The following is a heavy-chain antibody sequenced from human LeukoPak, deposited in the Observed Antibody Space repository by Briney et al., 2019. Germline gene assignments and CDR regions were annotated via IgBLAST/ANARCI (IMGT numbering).Heavy chain of an antibody. J-gene: IGHJ4*02. D-gene: IGHD3-10*01. CDR2: IYSIGSR. CDR3: VNSVMVRGVIRPY. CDR1: GFTVSSNY. Sequence: PGGSLRLSCVASGFTVSSNYKSWVRQAPGKGLEWVSVIYSIGSRYYADSVRGRFTISRDNSQNTLYLQMNSLRGEDTAVYYCVNSVMVRGVIRPYWGQGTLVTVSS. V-gene: IGHV3-66*01.